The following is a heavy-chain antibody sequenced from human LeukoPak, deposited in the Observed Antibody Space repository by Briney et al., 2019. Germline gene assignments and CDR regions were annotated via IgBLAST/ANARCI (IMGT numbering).Heavy chain of an antibody. D-gene: IGHD6-13*01. Sequence: GGSLRLSCAASGFTFSTYWMSWVRQAPGKGLEWVANINQDGSEKYYVDSVRGRFTISRDNAKNSLYLHMNSLRAEDTATYYCARDRVWTVLYWGQGTLVTVSS. CDR3: ARDRVWTVLY. CDR1: GFTFSTYW. CDR2: INQDGSEK. V-gene: IGHV3-7*01. J-gene: IGHJ4*02.